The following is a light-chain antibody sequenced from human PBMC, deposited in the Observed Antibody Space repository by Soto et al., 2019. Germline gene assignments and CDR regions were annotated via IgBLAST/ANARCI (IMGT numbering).Light chain of an antibody. CDR2: DAS. J-gene: IGKJ1*01. Sequence: DIQMTQSPSTLSASVGDRITITCRASQSVSAWVAWYQQKPGKAPKVVIYDASSLESGVPSRFAGSSSGTEFTLTINSLQPDDSATYYCQQYNNFPGTFGQGTKVDIK. CDR3: QQYNNFPGT. CDR1: QSVSAW. V-gene: IGKV1-5*01.